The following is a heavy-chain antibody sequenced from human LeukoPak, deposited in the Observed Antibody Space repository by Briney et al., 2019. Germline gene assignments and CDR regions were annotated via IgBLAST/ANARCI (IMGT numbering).Heavy chain of an antibody. D-gene: IGHD1-1*01. CDR3: GKDWKLDY. J-gene: IGHJ4*02. CDR1: GFTFNNYA. CDR2: ISDNGGDT. V-gene: IGHV3-23*01. Sequence: PGGSLRLSCAASGFTFNNYAMSWVRQAPGKGLEWVSAISDNGGDTKYADSVKGRSTISRDNSKNTLYLQMNSLRVEDTAIYYCGKDWKLDYWGQGTLVTVSS.